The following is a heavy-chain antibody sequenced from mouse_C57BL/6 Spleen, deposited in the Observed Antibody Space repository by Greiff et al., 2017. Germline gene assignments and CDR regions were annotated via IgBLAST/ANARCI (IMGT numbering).Heavy chain of an antibody. V-gene: IGHV3-6*01. CDR1: GYSITSGYY. Sequence: VQLKESGPGLVKPSQSLSLTCSVTGYSITSGYYWNWIRQFPGNKLEWMGYISYDGSNNYNPSLKNRISITRDTSKNQFFLKLNSVTTEDTATXYCATLGLYAMDYWGQGTSVTVSS. J-gene: IGHJ4*01. CDR2: ISYDGSN. CDR3: ATLGLYAMDY. D-gene: IGHD4-1*01.